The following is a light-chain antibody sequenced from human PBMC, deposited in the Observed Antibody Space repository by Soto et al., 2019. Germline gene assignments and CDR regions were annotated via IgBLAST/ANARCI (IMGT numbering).Light chain of an antibody. CDR1: QSVSSN. CDR3: QQYNNWPRAPLT. V-gene: IGKV3-15*01. CDR2: GAS. J-gene: IGKJ4*01. Sequence: EIVMTQSPATLSVSPGERATLSCRASQSVSSNLAWYQQKPGQAPRLLIYGASTRATGIPARFSGSGSGTEXXLXXXXXXSEDFAVYYCQQYNNWPRAPLTFGGGTKVEIK.